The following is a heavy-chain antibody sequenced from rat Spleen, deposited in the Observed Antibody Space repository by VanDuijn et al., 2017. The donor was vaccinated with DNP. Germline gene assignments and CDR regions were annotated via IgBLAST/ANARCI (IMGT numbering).Heavy chain of an antibody. CDR1: GLSLTSNS. D-gene: IGHD1-10*01. CDR3: GRNNYYTLDA. V-gene: IGHV4-2*01. CDR2: INEDSSTI. Sequence: ESGPGLLQPSQTLSLTCTVSGLSLTSNSVSWIRQAPGKGLEWIGEINEDSSTINYTPSLKDKFTISRDNAQNTLYLQMSKLGSEDTAIYYCGRNNYYTLDAWGQGTSVTVSS. J-gene: IGHJ4*01.